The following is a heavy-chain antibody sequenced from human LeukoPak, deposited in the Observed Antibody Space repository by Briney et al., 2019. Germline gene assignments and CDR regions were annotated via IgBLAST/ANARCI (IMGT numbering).Heavy chain of an antibody. J-gene: IGHJ6*02. Sequence: ASVKVSCKASGGTFSSYAISWVRQAPGQGLEWMGGIIPIFGTANYAQKFRGRVTITADESTSTAYMELSSLRSEDTAVYYCARKRAVAGTGYYYYYGMDVWGQGTTVTVSS. CDR3: ARKRAVAGTGYYYYYGMDV. CDR1: GGTFSSYA. V-gene: IGHV1-69*13. CDR2: IIPIFGTA. D-gene: IGHD6-19*01.